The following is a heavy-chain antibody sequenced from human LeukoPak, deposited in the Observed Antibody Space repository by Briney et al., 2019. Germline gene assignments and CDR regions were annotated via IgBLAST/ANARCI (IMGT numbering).Heavy chain of an antibody. J-gene: IGHJ4*02. CDR2: INPNSGPT. Sequence: ASVKVSCKASGYIFTAYYIHWVRQAPGQGLEYIGWINPNSGPTNYAQKFQGRVTITRDTSISTAYLELRGLRSDDTAVYFCAKRQLRGYNYGYGSDYWGQGTLVTVSP. D-gene: IGHD5-18*01. V-gene: IGHV1-2*02. CDR1: GYIFTAYY. CDR3: AKRQLRGYNYGYGSDY.